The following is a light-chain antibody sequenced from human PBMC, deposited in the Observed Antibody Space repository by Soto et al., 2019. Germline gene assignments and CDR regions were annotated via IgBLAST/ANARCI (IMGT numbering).Light chain of an antibody. Sequence: QSVLTQPPSVSAAPGQKVTISCSGSSSNIGNGYVSWYHQLPGTAPKLLIYNNNVRPSGIPDRFSASKSGTSATLGITGPQTGDEADYFCASWDTSLSAMLFGGGTKLTVL. CDR3: ASWDTSLSAML. CDR2: NNN. V-gene: IGLV1-51*01. CDR1: SSNIGNGY. J-gene: IGLJ2*01.